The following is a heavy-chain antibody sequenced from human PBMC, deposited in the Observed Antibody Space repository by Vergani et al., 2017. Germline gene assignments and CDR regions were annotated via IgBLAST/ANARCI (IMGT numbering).Heavy chain of an antibody. CDR3: ARLVVRVVTLGRYYFDY. Sequence: QLQLQESGPGLVKPSETLSLTCSVSGGSITSSSFYWGWIRQPPGKGLEWIGKVSYSGSTYYNPSLKSRVTISVDTSKNQFSLKLSSVTAADTAVYYCARLVVRVVTLGRYYFDYWGQGTLVTVSS. D-gene: IGHD4-23*01. J-gene: IGHJ4*02. CDR2: VSYSGST. V-gene: IGHV4-39*01. CDR1: GGSITSSSFY.